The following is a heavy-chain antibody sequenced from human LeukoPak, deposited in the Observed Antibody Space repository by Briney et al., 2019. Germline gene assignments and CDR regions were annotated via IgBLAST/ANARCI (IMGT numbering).Heavy chain of an antibody. CDR1: GGSISSYY. Sequence: SETLSLTCTVSGGSISSYYWSWIRQPAGKGLEWIGRIYTSGSTNYNPSLKSRVTMSVDTSKNQFSLKLSSVTAADTAVYYCARGQTYCGGDCYYAYFDYWGQGTLVTVSS. CDR3: ARGQTYCGGDCYYAYFDY. V-gene: IGHV4-4*07. J-gene: IGHJ4*02. CDR2: IYTSGST. D-gene: IGHD2-21*01.